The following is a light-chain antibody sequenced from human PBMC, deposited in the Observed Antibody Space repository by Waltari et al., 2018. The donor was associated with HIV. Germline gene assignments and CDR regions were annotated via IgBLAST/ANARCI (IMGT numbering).Light chain of an antibody. CDR2: DAS. Sequence: EIVLTHSPATMSLSHGERANLSCRARQSVSSYLAWYQQKPGQAPRLLISDASNRATGIPARFSGSGSGTDFTLTISSLEPEDFAVYYCQQRYNWPAITFGQGTRLEIK. CDR3: QQRYNWPAIT. CDR1: QSVSSY. V-gene: IGKV3-11*01. J-gene: IGKJ5*01.